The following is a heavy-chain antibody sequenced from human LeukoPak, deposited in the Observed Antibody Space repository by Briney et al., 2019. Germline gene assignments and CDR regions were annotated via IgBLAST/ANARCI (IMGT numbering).Heavy chain of an antibody. Sequence: GESLRLSCTASGFIFNNYGLIWVRQAPGKGLEWVSAISNDGGGTNYADFVKGRFTISRDNSKNTLFLQMNSLRAEDTALYYCAKGSSGYFFDLWGQGTLVTVSS. CDR2: ISNDGGGT. D-gene: IGHD3-22*01. CDR3: AKGSSGYFFDL. CDR1: GFIFNNYG. J-gene: IGHJ4*02. V-gene: IGHV3-23*01.